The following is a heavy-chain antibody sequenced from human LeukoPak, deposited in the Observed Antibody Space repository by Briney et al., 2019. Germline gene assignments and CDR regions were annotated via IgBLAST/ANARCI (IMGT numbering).Heavy chain of an antibody. CDR3: ARDCWDYGSGSYCGIDY. D-gene: IGHD3-10*01. J-gene: IGHJ4*02. V-gene: IGHV3-21*03. Sequence: GGSLRLSCAASGFTFSSYKMNWVRQAPGKGLEWVSSITSSSNYIYYADSVKGRFTLSRDNAKNSLYLQMNSLRAEDTTVYYCARDCWDYGSGSYCGIDYWGQGTLVTVSS. CDR2: ITSSSNYI. CDR1: GFTFSSYK.